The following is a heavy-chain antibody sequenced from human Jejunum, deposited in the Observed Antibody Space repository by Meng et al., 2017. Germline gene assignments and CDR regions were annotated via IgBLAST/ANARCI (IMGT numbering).Heavy chain of an antibody. J-gene: IGHJ1*01. CDR1: DGSVSSSHW. CDR2: IYHGGTT. Sequence: VQLQGSGPGLVKPSGILSLHCAVSDGSVSSSHWLSWVRQTPGKGLEWCAEIYHGGTTYYNPSLKSRVTISLDTSKNQFSLNLRSVTAADTAVYYCAGKGVHVAAMYWGQGTLVTVSS. V-gene: IGHV4-4*02. CDR3: AGKGVHVAAMY. D-gene: IGHD1-1*01.